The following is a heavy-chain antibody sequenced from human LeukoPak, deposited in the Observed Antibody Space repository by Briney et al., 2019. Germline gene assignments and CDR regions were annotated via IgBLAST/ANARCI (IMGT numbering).Heavy chain of an antibody. Sequence: ASVKVSCKASGYTFTSYAMHWVRLAPGQRFEWMGWINAGNGNTRYSQKFQGRVTITRDTSASTASMELSSLRSEDTAVYYCARGDDYKYFDCWGQGTLVTVSS. D-gene: IGHD4/OR15-4a*01. CDR1: GYTFTSYA. V-gene: IGHV1-3*01. CDR2: INAGNGNT. CDR3: ARGDDYKYFDC. J-gene: IGHJ4*02.